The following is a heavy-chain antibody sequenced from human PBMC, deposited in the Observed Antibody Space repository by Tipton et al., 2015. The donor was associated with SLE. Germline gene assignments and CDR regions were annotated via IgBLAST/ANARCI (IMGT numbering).Heavy chain of an antibody. CDR3: ARGLQAFCGGDCPFDL. V-gene: IGHV4-4*07. CDR2: IHTSETT. D-gene: IGHD2-21*02. Sequence: TLSLTCTVSGGSINSYYWTWIRQPAGKGLEWIGRIHTSETTAYNPSLQSRVTMSVDTSKKQFSLNLTSVTAADTAVYYCARGLQAFCGGDCPFDLWGQGTLVTVSS. CDR1: GGSINSYY. J-gene: IGHJ5*02.